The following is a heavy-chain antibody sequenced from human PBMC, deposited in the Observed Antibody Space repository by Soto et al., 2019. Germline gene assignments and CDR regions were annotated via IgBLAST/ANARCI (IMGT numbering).Heavy chain of an antibody. CDR2: ISPMFGAA. CDR3: AREVQVHTPAFVY. V-gene: IGHV1-69*19. CDR1: GGTFNTYA. J-gene: IGHJ4*02. Sequence: VQLVQSGAEMQKPGSSVKVSCQSSGGTFNTYAMNWVRQAPGQGPEWMGDISPMFGAANYAAKFQGRVTITADESTGTSYMQLSSFTSEDTALYFCAREVQVHTPAFVYWGQGTLVTVAS. D-gene: IGHD3-10*01.